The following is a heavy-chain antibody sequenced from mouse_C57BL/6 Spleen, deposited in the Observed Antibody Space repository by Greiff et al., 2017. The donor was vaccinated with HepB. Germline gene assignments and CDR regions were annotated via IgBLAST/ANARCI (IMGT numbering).Heavy chain of an antibody. D-gene: IGHD4-1*02. J-gene: IGHJ2*01. CDR1: GYAFSSSW. V-gene: IGHV1-82*01. CDR3: ARWGDDDDNW. Sequence: VQGVESGPELVKPGASVKISCKASGYAFSSSWMNWVKQRPGKGLEWIGRIYPGDGDTNYNGKFKGKATLTADKSSSTAYMQLSSLTSEDSAVYFCARWGDDDDNWWGQGTTLTVSS. CDR2: IYPGDGDT.